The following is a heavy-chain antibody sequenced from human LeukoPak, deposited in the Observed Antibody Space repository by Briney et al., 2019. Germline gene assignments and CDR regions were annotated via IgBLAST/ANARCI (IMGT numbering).Heavy chain of an antibody. Sequence: GGSLRLSCAASGFTVSGNYMSWVRQAPGKGLEWVSVIYSGGSTYYADSVKGRFTISRDNSKNTLYLQMNSLRAEDTAVYYCARVDTAMVAGLYYYYYGVDVWGQGTTVTVSS. CDR2: IYSGGST. D-gene: IGHD5-18*01. V-gene: IGHV3-53*01. CDR1: GFTVSGNY. J-gene: IGHJ6*02. CDR3: ARVDTAMVAGLYYYYYGVDV.